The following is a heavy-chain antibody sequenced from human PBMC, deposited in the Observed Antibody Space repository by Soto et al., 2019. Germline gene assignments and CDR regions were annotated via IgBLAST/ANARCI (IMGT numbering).Heavy chain of an antibody. CDR1: GFTFSSFS. V-gene: IGHV3-48*01. J-gene: IGHJ6*03. Sequence: PGGSLRLSCAASGFTFSSFSMNWVRQAPGKGLEWVSYISSSSSTIYYADSVKGRFTISRDNAKNSLYLQMNSLRAEDTAVYYCARDTLYCTNGVCYMDVWGKGTTVTVSS. CDR3: ARDTLYCTNGVCYMDV. CDR2: ISSSSSTI. D-gene: IGHD2-8*01.